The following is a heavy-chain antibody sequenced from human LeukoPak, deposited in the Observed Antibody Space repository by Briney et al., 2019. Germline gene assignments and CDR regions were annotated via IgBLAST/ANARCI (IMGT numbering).Heavy chain of an antibody. CDR3: ARDGADYGGNSGFDY. V-gene: IGHV3-30-3*01. CDR1: GFTFSSYA. Sequence: PGRSLRLSCAASGFTFSSYAMHWVRQAPGKGLEWVAVISYDGSNKYYADSVKGRFTISRDNSKNTLYLQMNSLRAEDTAVYYCARDGADYGGNSGFDYWGQGTLVTVSS. D-gene: IGHD4-23*01. CDR2: ISYDGSNK. J-gene: IGHJ4*02.